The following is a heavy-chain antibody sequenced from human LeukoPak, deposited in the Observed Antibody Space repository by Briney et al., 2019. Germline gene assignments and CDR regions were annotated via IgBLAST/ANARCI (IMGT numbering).Heavy chain of an antibody. V-gene: IGHV1-8*01. Sequence: ASVKVSCKASGYTFTSYDVNWVRQATGQGLEWMGWMNPSSGNTGFGQKFQGRVSLTRDTSTSKAYMELSSLRSDDTAVYYCTRGPSGYGLGWFDPWGQGTLVTVSS. CDR3: TRGPSGYGLGWFDP. CDR1: GYTFTSYD. CDR2: MNPSSGNT. J-gene: IGHJ5*02. D-gene: IGHD5-12*01.